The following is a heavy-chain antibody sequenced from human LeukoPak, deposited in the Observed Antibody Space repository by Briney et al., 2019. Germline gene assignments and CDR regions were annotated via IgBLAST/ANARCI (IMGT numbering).Heavy chain of an antibody. CDR2: IRYDGSNK. J-gene: IGHJ4*02. Sequence: GGSLRLSCAASGFTFSSYGMHWVRQAPGKGLEWVAFIRYDGSNKYYADSVKGRFTISRDNSKNTLYLQMNSLRAEDTAVYYCAKAKAYYDFWSSPYWGQGTLLPVSS. D-gene: IGHD3-3*01. CDR3: AKAKAYYDFWSSPY. V-gene: IGHV3-30*02. CDR1: GFTFSSYG.